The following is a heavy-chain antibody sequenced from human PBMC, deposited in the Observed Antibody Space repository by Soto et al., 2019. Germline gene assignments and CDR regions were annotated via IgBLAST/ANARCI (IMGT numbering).Heavy chain of an antibody. D-gene: IGHD6-13*01. CDR1: GFAFRSFT. CDR2: ISSNSAYI. CDR3: TRDASRDSSARGWFDP. J-gene: IGHJ5*02. V-gene: IGHV3-21*01. Sequence: GGSLRLSCAASGFAFRSFTMNWFRQAPGKGLEWVSTISSNSAYIYYTDALRGRFTISRDNAKNSLHLQMNSLRAEDTAVYYCTRDASRDSSARGWFDPWGPGTLVTVSS.